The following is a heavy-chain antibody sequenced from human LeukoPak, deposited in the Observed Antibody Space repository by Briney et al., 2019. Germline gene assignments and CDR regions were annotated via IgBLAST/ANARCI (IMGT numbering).Heavy chain of an antibody. D-gene: IGHD6-19*01. CDR1: GFTFSSYS. J-gene: IGHJ4*02. Sequence: PGGSLRLSCAASGFTFSSYSMNWVRQAPGKGLEWVSAISGSGGSTYYADSVKGRFTISRDNSKNTLYLQMNSLRAEDTAVYYCAKDSGVSIAVAGPFDYWGQGTLVTVSS. V-gene: IGHV3-23*01. CDR3: AKDSGVSIAVAGPFDY. CDR2: ISGSGGST.